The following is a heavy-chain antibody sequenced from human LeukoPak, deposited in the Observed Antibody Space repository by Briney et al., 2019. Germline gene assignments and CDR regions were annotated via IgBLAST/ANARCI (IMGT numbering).Heavy chain of an antibody. Sequence: GASVKVSCKESGYTFIGYYIHWLRQAPGEGLAWMGWINPSNGGTNYAQRFQGRVAMTRDTSISTAYMEMSRLTFDDTAVYYCASGPTLGTTPPYFDYWGQGTLVTVSS. CDR2: INPSNGGT. CDR3: ASGPTLGTTPPYFDY. CDR1: GYTFIGYY. V-gene: IGHV1-2*02. D-gene: IGHD1-1*01. J-gene: IGHJ4*02.